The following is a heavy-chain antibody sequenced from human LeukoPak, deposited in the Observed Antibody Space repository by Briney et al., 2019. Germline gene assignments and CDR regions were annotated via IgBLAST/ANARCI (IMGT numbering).Heavy chain of an antibody. CDR3: ARDPPYSDSSGYYYDY. J-gene: IGHJ4*02. CDR2: ISGSSIYI. Sequence: MSGGPLRLSCAASGFTFSTYSMNWVRQAPGKGLEWVSSISGSSIYIYYADSVKGRFTISRDNAKNSLYLQMNSLRAEDTAVYYCARDPPYSDSSGYYYDYWGQGTLVTVSS. D-gene: IGHD3-22*01. V-gene: IGHV3-21*01. CDR1: GFTFSTYS.